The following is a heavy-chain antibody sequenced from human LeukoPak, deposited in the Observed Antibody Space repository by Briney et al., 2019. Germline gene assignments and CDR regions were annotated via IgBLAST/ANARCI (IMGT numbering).Heavy chain of an antibody. V-gene: IGHV3-23*01. CDR1: GFTFSSYD. CDR2: ISASGGST. J-gene: IGHJ4*02. Sequence: SGGSLRLSCAASGFTFSSYDMSRIRQAPGKGLEWVSAISASGGSTNYADSVKGRFTISRDNSKNTLYLQMNSLRAEDTAVYYCAKVDSGYSYGSVDYWGQGTLVTVSS. CDR3: AKVDSGYSYGSVDY. D-gene: IGHD5-18*01.